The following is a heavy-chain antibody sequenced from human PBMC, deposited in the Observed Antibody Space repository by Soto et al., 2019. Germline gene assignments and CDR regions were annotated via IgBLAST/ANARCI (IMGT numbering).Heavy chain of an antibody. CDR1: GFTFSSYA. Sequence: GGSLRLSCASSGFTFSSYAMSLVRQAPGKGLEWVSAISGSGGSTYYADSVKGRFTISRDNSKNTLYLQMNSLRAEDTAVYYCAKDQLRYYDFRSGPDAFDIWGQGTMVTVSS. CDR2: ISGSGGST. CDR3: AKDQLRYYDFRSGPDAFDI. J-gene: IGHJ3*02. V-gene: IGHV3-23*01. D-gene: IGHD3-3*01.